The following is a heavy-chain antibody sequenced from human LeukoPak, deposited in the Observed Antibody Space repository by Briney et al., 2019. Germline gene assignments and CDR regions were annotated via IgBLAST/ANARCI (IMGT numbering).Heavy chain of an antibody. CDR2: INHSGST. CDR1: GGSFSGYY. J-gene: IGHJ6*02. CDR3: ARGPTLNYYGSGSYYHYYYYGMDV. V-gene: IGHV4-34*01. Sequence: SETLSLTCAVYGGSFSGYYGSWIRQPPGKGLEWIGEINHSGSTNYNPSLKSRVTISVDTSKNQFSLKLSSVTAADTAVYYCARGPTLNYYGSGSYYHYYYYGMDVWGQGTPVTVSS. D-gene: IGHD3-10*01.